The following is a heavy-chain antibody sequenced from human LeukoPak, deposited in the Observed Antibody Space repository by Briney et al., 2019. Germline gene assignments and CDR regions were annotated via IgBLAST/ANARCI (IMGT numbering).Heavy chain of an antibody. CDR2: ISWNSGSI. V-gene: IGHV3-9*01. J-gene: IGHJ6*02. CDR3: ASSSSSDYYYYGMDV. D-gene: IGHD6-6*01. CDR1: GFTFDDYA. Sequence: GRSLRLSCAASGFTFDDYAMHWVRQAPGQGLQWVSGISWNSGSIGYADSVKGRFTISRDNAKNSLYLQMNSLRAEDTALYYCASSSSSDYYYYGMDVWGQGTTVTVSS.